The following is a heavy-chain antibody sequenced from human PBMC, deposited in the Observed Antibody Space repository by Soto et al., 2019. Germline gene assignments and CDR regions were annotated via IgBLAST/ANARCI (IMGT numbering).Heavy chain of an antibody. Sequence: SETLSLTCTVSGGSISSSSYYWGWIRQPPGKGLEWIGSIYYSGSTYYNPSLKSRVTISVDTSKNQFSLKLSSVTAADTAVYYCARSGGVKHYYYYMDVWGKGTTVTVSS. D-gene: IGHD3-16*01. CDR2: IYYSGST. CDR1: GGSISSSSYY. J-gene: IGHJ6*03. V-gene: IGHV4-39*01. CDR3: ARSGGVKHYYYYMDV.